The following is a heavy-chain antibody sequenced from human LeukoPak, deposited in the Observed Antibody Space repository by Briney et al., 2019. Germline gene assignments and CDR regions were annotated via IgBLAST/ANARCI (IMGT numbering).Heavy chain of an antibody. J-gene: IGHJ4*02. D-gene: IGHD6-19*01. CDR3: ASAAGPFDN. CDR2: MWFYGSIK. Sequence: GSSLRLSCAASGLIFNTYGMHWVRQAPGKGLEWVAVMWFYGSIKYYADSVKGRFTISRDNSKNTLYLQMNSLRAEDTALYYCASAAGPFDNWGQGTLVTVSS. V-gene: IGHV3-33*01. CDR1: GLIFNTYG.